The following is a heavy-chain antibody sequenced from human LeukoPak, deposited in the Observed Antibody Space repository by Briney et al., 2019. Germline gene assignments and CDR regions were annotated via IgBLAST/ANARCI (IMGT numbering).Heavy chain of an antibody. CDR1: GASINSHY. D-gene: IGHD3-3*01. CDR3: ARGPRITIFGVVITPFDY. V-gene: IGHV4-59*11. J-gene: IGHJ4*02. CDR2: IYYDGTT. Sequence: SETLSLTCTVSGASINSHYWNWIRQPPGKGLEWIGYIYYDGTTNYNPSLKSRVTISVDTSKNQFSLKLSSVTAADTAVYYCARGPRITIFGVVITPFDYWGQGTLVTVSS.